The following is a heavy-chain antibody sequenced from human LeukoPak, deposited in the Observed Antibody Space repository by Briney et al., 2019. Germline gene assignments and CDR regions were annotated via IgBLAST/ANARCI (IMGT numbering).Heavy chain of an antibody. CDR2: IYRSGST. CDR3: AREGILGNYYDSSGYYCFDY. J-gene: IGHJ4*02. Sequence: SETLSLTCTVSGYSINSGYYWVWIRQPPGKGLEWIGSIYRSGSTNYNPSLTSRVTISVDTSKNQFSLKVSSVTAADTAVYYCAREGILGNYYDSSGYYCFDYWGQGTLVTVSS. V-gene: IGHV4-38-2*02. D-gene: IGHD3-22*01. CDR1: GYSINSGYY.